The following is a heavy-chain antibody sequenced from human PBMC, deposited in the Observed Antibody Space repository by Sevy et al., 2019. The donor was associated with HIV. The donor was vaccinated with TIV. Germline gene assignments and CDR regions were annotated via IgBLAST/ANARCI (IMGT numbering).Heavy chain of an antibody. Sequence: GGSLRLSCVTSGFTFTSSPMSGSHQPPGKGLEGVSPIGGSADYTNYPDSGKGRFTISRDNSKNTLYLQMNGLRAEDTAVYYCAKEVSEHSYSDYWGQGTLVTVSS. CDR3: AKEVSEHSYSDY. J-gene: IGHJ4*02. CDR2: IGGSADYT. V-gene: IGHV3-23*01. D-gene: IGHD3-10*01. CDR1: GFTFTSSP.